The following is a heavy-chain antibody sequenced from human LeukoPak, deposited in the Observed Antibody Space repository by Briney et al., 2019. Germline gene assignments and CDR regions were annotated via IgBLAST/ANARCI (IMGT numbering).Heavy chain of an antibody. V-gene: IGHV1-69*04. CDR2: IIPILGIA. CDR1: GGTFSSYA. CDR3: ARDQAVAGTHFDY. Sequence: SVKVSCKASGGTFSSYAISWVRQAPGQGLEWMGRIIPILGIANYAQKFQGRVTITADKSTSTAYMELSSLRSEDTAVYYCARDQAVAGTHFDYWGQGTLVTVSS. J-gene: IGHJ4*02. D-gene: IGHD6-19*01.